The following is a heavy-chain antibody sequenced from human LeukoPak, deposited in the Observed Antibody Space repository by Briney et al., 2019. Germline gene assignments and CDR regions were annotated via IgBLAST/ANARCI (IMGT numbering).Heavy chain of an antibody. V-gene: IGHV3-53*04. CDR1: GFTVSSNY. CDR2: IYSGGST. D-gene: IGHD3-9*01. J-gene: IGHJ6*02. Sequence: GGSLRLSCAASGFTVSSNYMSWVRQAPGKGLEWVSVIYSGGSTYYADSVKGRFTISRHNSKNTLYLQMNSLRAEDTAVYYCARHYDILTGYSAYYYYYGMDAWGQGTTVTVSS. CDR3: ARHYDILTGYSAYYYYYGMDA.